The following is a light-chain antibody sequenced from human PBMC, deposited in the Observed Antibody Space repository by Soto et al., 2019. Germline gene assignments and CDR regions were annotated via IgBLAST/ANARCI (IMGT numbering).Light chain of an antibody. Sequence: QSVLTQPPSASGSPGQSVTISCTGTSRDVGGYNYVSWYQQHPGKAPKLMIYEVSKRPSGVPDRFSGSKSGNTASLTVSGLQAEDEADYYCSSYAGSNTPYVFGTGTKVTVL. J-gene: IGLJ1*01. CDR2: EVS. CDR1: SRDVGGYNY. V-gene: IGLV2-8*01. CDR3: SSYAGSNTPYV.